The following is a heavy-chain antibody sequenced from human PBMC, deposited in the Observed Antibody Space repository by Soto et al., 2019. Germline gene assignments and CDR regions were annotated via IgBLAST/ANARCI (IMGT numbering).Heavy chain of an antibody. CDR2: ISTTST. J-gene: IGHJ3*02. CDR1: GFTFSLYY. D-gene: IGHD1-7*01. CDR3: AKDLGGYNWNYRLSDAFDI. V-gene: IGHV3-23*01. Sequence: GGSLRLSCAASGFTFSLYYMNWVRQAPGKGLEWVSSISTTSTYYADSVKGRFTISRDNSKNTLYLQMNSLRAEDTAVYYCAKDLGGYNWNYRLSDAFDIWGQGTMVTVSS.